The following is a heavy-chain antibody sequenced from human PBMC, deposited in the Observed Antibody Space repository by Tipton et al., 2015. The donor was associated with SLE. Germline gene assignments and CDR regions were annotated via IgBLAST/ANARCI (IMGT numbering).Heavy chain of an antibody. J-gene: IGHJ4*01. CDR2: IYDSRIT. CDR1: GGPISGHS. Sequence: TLSLTCTVSGGPISGHSWSWIRLSPGKGLEWIGYIYDSRITNYNPSLKSRVTISVDTSKNQFSLKLSSVTAADTAVYYCARMYAGVGATQFFQYWGQGTQVTVSS. V-gene: IGHV4-59*11. D-gene: IGHD1-26*01. CDR3: ARMYAGVGATQFFQY.